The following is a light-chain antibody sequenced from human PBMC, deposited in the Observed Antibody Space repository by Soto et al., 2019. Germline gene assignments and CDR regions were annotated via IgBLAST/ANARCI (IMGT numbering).Light chain of an antibody. CDR1: SSDVGDYNY. CDR3: SSYAGSLYI. CDR2: EVS. Sequence: QSALTQPPSASGSPGQSVTISCTGTSSDVGDYNYVSWYQQHPDKAPKLMIYEVSKWPSGVPDRFSGSKSGNTASLTVSGLQAEDEADYYCSSYAGSLYIFGTGTKLTVL. J-gene: IGLJ1*01. V-gene: IGLV2-8*01.